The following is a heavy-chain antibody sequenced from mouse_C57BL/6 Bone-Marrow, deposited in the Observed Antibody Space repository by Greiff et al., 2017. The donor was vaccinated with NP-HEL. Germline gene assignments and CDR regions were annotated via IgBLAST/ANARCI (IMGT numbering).Heavy chain of an antibody. V-gene: IGHV1-69*01. CDR2: IDPSDSYT. CDR3: ARDWDY. Sequence: QVQLQQPGAELVMPGASVKLSCKASGYTFTSYWMHWVKQRPGQGLEWIGEIDPSDSYTNYNQKFKGKSTLTVDTSSSTAYMQLSSLTSEDSAVYYCARDWDYWGQGTTLTVSS. D-gene: IGHD4-1*01. J-gene: IGHJ2*01. CDR1: GYTFTSYW.